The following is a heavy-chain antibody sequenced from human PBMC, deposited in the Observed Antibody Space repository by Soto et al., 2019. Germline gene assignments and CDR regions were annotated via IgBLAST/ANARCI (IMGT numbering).Heavy chain of an antibody. D-gene: IGHD3-22*01. CDR3: AKRYYYDSSGPFDY. CDR1: GVTFWVYD. V-gene: IGHV3-11*01. J-gene: IGHJ4*02. CDR2: ISTGGTTM. Sequence: GGCLRLASAASGVTFWVYDVGWIRQPPGKGLEWVSYISTGGTTMFYADSVRGRFTISRDNAKNSLYLQMNSLRAEDTAVYYCAKRYYYDSSGPFDYWGQGTLVTVSS.